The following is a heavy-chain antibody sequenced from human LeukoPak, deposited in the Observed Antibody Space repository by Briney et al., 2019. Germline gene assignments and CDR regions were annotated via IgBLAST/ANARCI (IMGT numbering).Heavy chain of an antibody. Sequence: SGTLSLTCAASGGTISSSNWRSWVRAPPGKRLEWIGRIYTSGSTNYNPSLKSRFTMSVDTSKNQFSLKLSSVTAADTAVYYCARVLAAAGTYYFDYWGQGTLVTVSS. CDR2: IYTSGST. J-gene: IGHJ4*02. CDR3: ARVLAAAGTYYFDY. D-gene: IGHD6-13*01. V-gene: IGHV4-4*02. CDR1: GGTISSSNW.